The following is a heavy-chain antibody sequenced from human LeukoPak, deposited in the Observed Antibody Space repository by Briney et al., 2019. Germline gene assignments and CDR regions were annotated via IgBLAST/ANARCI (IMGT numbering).Heavy chain of an antibody. CDR2: IYYSGST. D-gene: IGHD2-2*01. J-gene: IGHJ3*02. CDR3: ARDSDRVPDAFDI. Sequence: SETLSLTCTVSGGSISSYYWSWIRQPPGKGLEWIGYIYYSGSTNYNPSLKSRVTISVDTSKNQFSLKLSSVTAADTAVYYCARDSDRVPDAFDIWGQGTMVTVSS. CDR1: GGSISSYY. V-gene: IGHV4-59*01.